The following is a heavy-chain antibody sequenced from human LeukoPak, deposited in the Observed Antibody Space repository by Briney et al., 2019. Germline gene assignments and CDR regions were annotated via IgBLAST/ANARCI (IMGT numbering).Heavy chain of an antibody. CDR2: ISAYNGNT. V-gene: IGHV1-18*04. D-gene: IGHD2-15*01. Sequence: ASVKVSCKASGYTFTSYYMHWVRQAPGQGLEWMGWISAYNGNTNYAQKLQGRVTMTTDTSTSTAYMELRSLRSDDTAVYYCARDGNCSGGSCYFLGYYYGMDVWGQGTTVTVSS. CDR1: GYTFTSYY. CDR3: ARDGNCSGGSCYFLGYYYGMDV. J-gene: IGHJ6*02.